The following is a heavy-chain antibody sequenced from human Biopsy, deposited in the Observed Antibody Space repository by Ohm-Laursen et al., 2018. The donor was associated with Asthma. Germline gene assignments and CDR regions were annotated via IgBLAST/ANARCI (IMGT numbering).Heavy chain of an antibody. Sequence: ASVTVSCKASGYNFIGFAIHWARQAPGQRLEWMGWVNTGNGDTKYSQKFQGRVTITRDTSASTAYMELRSLRSEDTATYYCARTYYDFLTGQVKDVFGVWGQGTMVTVSS. CDR3: ARTYYDFLTGQVKDVFGV. J-gene: IGHJ3*01. D-gene: IGHD3-9*01. CDR2: VNTGNGDT. CDR1: GYNFIGFA. V-gene: IGHV1-3*04.